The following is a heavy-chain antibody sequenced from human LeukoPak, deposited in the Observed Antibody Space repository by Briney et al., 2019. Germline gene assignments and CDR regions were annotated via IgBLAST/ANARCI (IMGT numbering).Heavy chain of an antibody. J-gene: IGHJ6*03. Sequence: GGPLRLSCAASGFTFSSYWMSWVRQAPGKGLEWVANIKQDRSEKYYVDSVKGRFIISRDNAKNSLYLQMNSLRAEDTAVYYCAKGAFRDQVQGYYYMDVRGKGTTVTVSS. CDR1: GFTFSSYW. CDR3: AKGAFRDQVQGYYYMDV. D-gene: IGHD3-10*01. V-gene: IGHV3-7*01. CDR2: IKQDRSEK.